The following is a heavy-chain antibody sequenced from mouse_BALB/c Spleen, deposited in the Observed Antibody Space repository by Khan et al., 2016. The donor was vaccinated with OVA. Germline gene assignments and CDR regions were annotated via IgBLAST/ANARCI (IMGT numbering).Heavy chain of an antibody. V-gene: IGHV9-3-1*01. CDR3: ASGGYWYFEG. Sequence: QIQLVQSGPEVKKPGETVKISCKASGYSFTNYGMNWVRQAPGKVLKWMGWINTYTGEPTYADDFKGRFAFSLETSASSAYLQINNVKDEDTATYFCASGGYWYFEGWGAGTTVTLSS. D-gene: IGHD1-1*02. CDR1: GYSFTNYG. J-gene: IGHJ1*01. CDR2: INTYTGEP.